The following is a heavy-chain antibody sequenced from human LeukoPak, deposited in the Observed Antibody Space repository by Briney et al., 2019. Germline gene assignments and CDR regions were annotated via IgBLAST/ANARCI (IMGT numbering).Heavy chain of an antibody. CDR2: INHSGST. J-gene: IGHJ5*02. V-gene: IGHV4-34*01. D-gene: IGHD2-21*02. Sequence: SETLSLTCAAYGGSFSGYYWSWIRQPPGKGLEWIGEINHSGSTNYNPSLKSRVTISVDTSKNQFSLKLSSVTAADTAVYYCARHLSHDSPWGQGTLVTVSS. CDR1: GGSFSGYY. CDR3: ARHLSHDSP.